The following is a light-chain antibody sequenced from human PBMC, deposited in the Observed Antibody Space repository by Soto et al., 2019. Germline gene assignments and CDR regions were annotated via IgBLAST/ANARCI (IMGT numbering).Light chain of an antibody. CDR2: SNT. V-gene: IGLV1-47*01. CDR1: SSNIGSNY. Sequence: QSVLTQPPSASGTPGQTVTISCSGSSSNIGSNYVYWYQRLPGMAPRLLLHSNTQRPLGVPVRFSGSKSGTSASLAISGLESVYEADYYCETWDDRIYVFGAVTTLTVL. CDR3: ETWDDRIYV. J-gene: IGLJ1*01.